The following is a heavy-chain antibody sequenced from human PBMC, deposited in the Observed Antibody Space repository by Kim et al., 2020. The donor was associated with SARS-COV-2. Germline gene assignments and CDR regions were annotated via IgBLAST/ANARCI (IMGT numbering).Heavy chain of an antibody. J-gene: IGHJ4*02. Sequence: SETLSLTCTVSGGSISSYYWSWIRQPPGKGLEWIGYIYYSGSTNYNPSLKSRVTISVDTSKNQFSLKLSSVTAADTAVYYCARGVSSSPPDYWGQGTLVTVSS. CDR3: ARGVSSSPPDY. D-gene: IGHD6-6*01. CDR2: IYYSGST. CDR1: GGSISSYY. V-gene: IGHV4-59*01.